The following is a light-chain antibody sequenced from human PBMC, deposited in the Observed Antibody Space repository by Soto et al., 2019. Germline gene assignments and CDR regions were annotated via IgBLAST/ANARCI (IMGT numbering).Light chain of an antibody. CDR3: QQYNNWWGT. CDR1: QSVSSN. J-gene: IGKJ1*01. CDR2: GAS. Sequence: MTQSPATLSVSPGERATLSCRASQSVSSNLAWYQQKPGQAPRLLIYGASTRATGIPARFSGSGSGTEFTLTISSLQSEDFAVYYCQQYNNWWGTFGQGTKVDIK. V-gene: IGKV3-15*01.